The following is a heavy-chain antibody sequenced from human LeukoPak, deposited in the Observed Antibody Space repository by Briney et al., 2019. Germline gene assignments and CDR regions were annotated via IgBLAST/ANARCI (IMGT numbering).Heavy chain of an antibody. D-gene: IGHD6-13*01. Sequence: ASVKVSCKASGYXFTGYYIHWVRQAPGQGLEWMGWINPNSGGTNYAQKFQGRVTMGVTMTGDTSMTTVYMELSSLRSDDTAVYYCARDSRTWASDYWGQGTLVTVSS. J-gene: IGHJ4*02. CDR2: INPNSGGT. V-gene: IGHV1-2*02. CDR1: GYXFTGYY. CDR3: ARDSRTWASDY.